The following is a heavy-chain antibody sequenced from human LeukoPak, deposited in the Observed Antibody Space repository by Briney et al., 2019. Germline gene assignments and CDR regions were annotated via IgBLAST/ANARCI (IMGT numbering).Heavy chain of an antibody. V-gene: IGHV3-30*02. CDR3: AKVVVPAANRGAFDI. CDR2: IRYDGSNK. D-gene: IGHD2-2*01. Sequence: GGSLRLSCAASGFTFSSYGIHWVRQAPGKGLEWVAFIRYDGSNKYYADSVKGRFTISRDNSKNTLYLQMNSLRAEDTAVYYCAKVVVPAANRGAFDIWGQGTMVTVSS. J-gene: IGHJ3*02. CDR1: GFTFSSYG.